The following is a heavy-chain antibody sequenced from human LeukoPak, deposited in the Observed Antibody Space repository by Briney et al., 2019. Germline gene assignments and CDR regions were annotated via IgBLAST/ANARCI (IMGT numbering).Heavy chain of an antibody. CDR2: IRPDGSEK. CDR3: AKFGRGTSPVH. V-gene: IGHV3-7*01. D-gene: IGHD3-16*01. J-gene: IGHJ4*02. Sequence: GGSLKLSCAASGFTFRSSWMSWVRLAPGKGLEWVGNIRPDGSEKQYVDSVKGRFTISRDNAQNSLFLQMNSLRAEDTAVYYCAKFGRGTSPVHWGQGTLVTVSS. CDR1: GFTFRSSW.